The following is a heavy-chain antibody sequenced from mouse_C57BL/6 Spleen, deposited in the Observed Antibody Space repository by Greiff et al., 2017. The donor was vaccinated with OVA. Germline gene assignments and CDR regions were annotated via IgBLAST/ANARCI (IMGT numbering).Heavy chain of an antibody. J-gene: IGHJ4*01. V-gene: IGHV14-1*01. CDR3: NYYGLADYYAMDY. Sequence: VQLQQSGAELVRPGASVKLSCTASGFNIKDYYMHWVKQRPEQGLEWIGRIDPEDGDTEYAPKFQGKATMTADTSSNTAYLQLSSLTSEDTAVYYGNYYGLADYYAMDYWGQGTSVTVSS. D-gene: IGHD2-1*01. CDR1: GFNIKDYY. CDR2: IDPEDGDT.